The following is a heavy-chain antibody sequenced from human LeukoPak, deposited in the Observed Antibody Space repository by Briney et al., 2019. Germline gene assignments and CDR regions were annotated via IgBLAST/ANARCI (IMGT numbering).Heavy chain of an antibody. Sequence: SETLSLTCAVYGGSFSGYYWSWIRQPPGKGLEWIGEINHSGSTNFNPSLKSRVTISVDTSKNQFSLKLSSVTAADTAVYYCAREGPYCTNGVCYADYWGQGTLVTVSS. CDR2: INHSGST. CDR3: AREGPYCTNGVCYADY. CDR1: GGSFSGYY. D-gene: IGHD2-8*01. J-gene: IGHJ4*02. V-gene: IGHV4-34*01.